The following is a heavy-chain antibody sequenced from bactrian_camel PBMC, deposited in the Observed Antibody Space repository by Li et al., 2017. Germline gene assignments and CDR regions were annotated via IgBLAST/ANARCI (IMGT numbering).Heavy chain of an antibody. CDR2: IDNRYSTT. D-gene: IGHD3*01. CDR1: GLPDSCYR. J-gene: IGHJ6*01. Sequence: VQLVESGGGLVEAGGSMTLSCAIFGLPDSCYRLGWFRLTPAWEREGVAQIDNRYSTTTYAESVTGRFTVSKDNAKNTLYLQMNSLKPEDTAKYYCAAAPGCGGLLDIRRVNDYFQDLEFGYWGRGTQVTVS. V-gene: IGHV3S42*01. CDR3: AAAPGCGGLLDIRRVNDYFQDLEFGY.